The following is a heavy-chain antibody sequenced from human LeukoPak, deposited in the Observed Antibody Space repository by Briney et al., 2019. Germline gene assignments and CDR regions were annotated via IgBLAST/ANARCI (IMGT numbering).Heavy chain of an antibody. CDR3: ASCSDYSSFDY. CDR1: GGSFSGYY. CDR2: INHSGST. Sequence: PSETLSLTCAVYGGSFSGYYWSWIRQPPGKGREWIGEINHSGSTNYNPSLKSRVTISVDTSKNQFSLKLSSVTAADTAVYYCASCSDYSSFDYWGQGTLVTVSS. D-gene: IGHD4-11*01. J-gene: IGHJ4*02. V-gene: IGHV4-34*01.